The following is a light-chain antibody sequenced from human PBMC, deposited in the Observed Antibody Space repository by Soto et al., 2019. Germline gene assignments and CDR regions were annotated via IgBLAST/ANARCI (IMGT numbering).Light chain of an antibody. Sequence: DIQMTQSPSTLSAPVGDRVTITCRASQSIRTWLAWYQQKPGKAPKLLIYDVSSLKSGVPSRFSGGGSGTEFTLTISSVQPDDFRTYYCQQYDTIPWTFGQGTKVDIE. CDR3: QQYDTIPWT. J-gene: IGKJ1*01. CDR1: QSIRTW. V-gene: IGKV1-5*01. CDR2: DVS.